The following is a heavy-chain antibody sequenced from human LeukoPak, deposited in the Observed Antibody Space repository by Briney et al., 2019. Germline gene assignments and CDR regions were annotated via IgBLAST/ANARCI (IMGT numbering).Heavy chain of an antibody. D-gene: IGHD2-21*01. Sequence: TGGSLRLSCAASGFTVSSNYMSWVRQAPGKGLEWVSAISDSGNTYHADSVKGRFTISRDSSKNTLFPQMNRLRPEDAAVYYCAKAPVTTCRGAYCYPFDYWGQGTLVTVSS. CDR1: GFTVSSNY. J-gene: IGHJ4*02. CDR3: AKAPVTTCRGAYCYPFDY. V-gene: IGHV3-53*01. CDR2: ISDSGNT.